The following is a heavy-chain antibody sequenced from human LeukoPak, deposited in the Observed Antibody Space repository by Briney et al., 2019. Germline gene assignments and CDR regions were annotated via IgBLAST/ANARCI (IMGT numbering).Heavy chain of an antibody. CDR3: AREGGTPESYSCGSGSYCSDFIGY. CDR1: GGSISSGDYY. CDR2: IYYSGST. V-gene: IGHV4-30-4*01. D-gene: IGHD3-10*01. Sequence: SETLSLTCTVSGGSISSGDYYWSWIRQPPGKGLEWIGYIYYSGSTYYNPSLKSRVTISVDTSKKQFSLKLTSVTAADTAVYYCAREGGTPESYSCGSGSYCSDFIGYWGQGTLVTVSS. J-gene: IGHJ4*02.